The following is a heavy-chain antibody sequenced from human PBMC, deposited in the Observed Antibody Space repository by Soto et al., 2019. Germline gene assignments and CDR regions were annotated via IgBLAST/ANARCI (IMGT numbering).Heavy chain of an antibody. CDR1: SDSISSGNW. CDR3: ATRMAAAGDWYFDL. J-gene: IGHJ2*01. V-gene: IGHV4-4*02. Sequence: QVQLQESGPGLVKPSGTLYLTCAVSSDSISSGNWWTWVRQPPGKGLEWIGEIYHSGSTNYNPSLESRVTISVDKSKNQFSLNLNSVTAADTAMYYCATRMAAAGDWYFDLWGRGTLVAVSS. CDR2: IYHSGST. D-gene: IGHD6-13*01.